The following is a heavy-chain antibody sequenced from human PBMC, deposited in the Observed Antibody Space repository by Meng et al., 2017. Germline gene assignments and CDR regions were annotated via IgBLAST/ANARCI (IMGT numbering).Heavy chain of an antibody. CDR1: GGTFSSYT. V-gene: IGHV1-69*02. CDR3: ASLSDTFYYYYGMDV. J-gene: IGHJ6*02. CDR2: IIPILGIA. D-gene: IGHD5-18*01. Sequence: SVKVSCKASGGTFSSYTISWVRQAPGQGLEWMGRIIPILGIANYAQKFQGRVTITRDTSASTAYMELSSLRSEDTAVYYCASLSDTFYYYYGMDVWGQGTTVTVSS.